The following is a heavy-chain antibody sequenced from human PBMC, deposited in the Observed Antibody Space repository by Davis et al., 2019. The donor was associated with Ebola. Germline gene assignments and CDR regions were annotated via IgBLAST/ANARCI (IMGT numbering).Heavy chain of an antibody. CDR1: GFTFSDYY. V-gene: IGHV3-11*01. J-gene: IGHJ6*02. D-gene: IGHD5-12*01. CDR2: ISSSGSTI. Sequence: PGGSLRLSCAASGFTFSDYYMSWIRQAPGKGLEWVSYISSSGSTIYYADSVKGRFTISRDNAKNSLYLQMNSLRAEDTAVYYCASGLAKGRHYYYYGMDVWGQGTTVTVSS. CDR3: ASGLAKGRHYYYYGMDV.